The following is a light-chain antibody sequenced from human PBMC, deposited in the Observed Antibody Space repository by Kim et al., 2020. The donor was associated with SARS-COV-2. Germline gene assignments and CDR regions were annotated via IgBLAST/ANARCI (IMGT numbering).Light chain of an antibody. CDR2: GAS. CDR3: QQYASSVFT. V-gene: IGKV3-20*01. J-gene: IGKJ2*01. CDR1: QIVTSNY. Sequence: EIVLTQSPGTLSLSPGERATLSCRASQIVTSNYLAWYQQKPGQAPRLLIYGASSRATGIADRFSGSGSGTDFTLSISRLEPEDFAVYYCQQYASSVFTFGQGTKLEIK.